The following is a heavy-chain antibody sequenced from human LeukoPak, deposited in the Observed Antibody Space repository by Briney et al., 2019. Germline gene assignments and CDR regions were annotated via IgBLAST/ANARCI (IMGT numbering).Heavy chain of an antibody. V-gene: IGHV1-24*01. CDR3: ATDYDSGYERGAFDI. CDR1: GYTLTELS. Sequence: ASVKVSCKVSGYTLTELSMHWVRQAPGKGLEWMGGFDPEDGETIYAQKFQGRVTMTEDTSTDTAYMELSSLRSEDTAVYYCATDYDSGYERGAFDIWGQGTMVTVSS. J-gene: IGHJ3*02. D-gene: IGHD5-12*01. CDR2: FDPEDGET.